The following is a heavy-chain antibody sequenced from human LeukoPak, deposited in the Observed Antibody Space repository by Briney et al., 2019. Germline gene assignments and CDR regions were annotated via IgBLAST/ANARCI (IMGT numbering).Heavy chain of an antibody. D-gene: IGHD4-17*01. CDR2: IYDIGST. V-gene: IGHV4-4*02. J-gene: IGHJ3*02. Sequence: SGTLSRTCAVSGGSMNNANWWSWVRRPPGKGLEWIGEIYDIGSTNYNPSVKSRVTMSVDKTKKQFSLILTSVTAADTAMYYCARDRTSTTRDAFDIWGQGTMVTVSS. CDR3: ARDRTSTTRDAFDI. CDR1: GGSMNNANW.